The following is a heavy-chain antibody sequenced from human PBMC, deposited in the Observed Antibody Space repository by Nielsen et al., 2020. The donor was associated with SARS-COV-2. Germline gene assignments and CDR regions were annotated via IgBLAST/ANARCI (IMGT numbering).Heavy chain of an antibody. CDR1: GGTFSSYA. Sequence: ASVKVSCKASGGTFSSYAISWVRQAPGQGLEWMGIINPSGGSTSYAQKFQGRVTMTRDTSTSTVYMELRSLRSDDTAVYYCARDGWGQQLDSFIDYWGQGTLVTVSS. V-gene: IGHV1-46*01. CDR3: ARDGWGQQLDSFIDY. J-gene: IGHJ4*02. CDR2: INPSGGST. D-gene: IGHD6-13*01.